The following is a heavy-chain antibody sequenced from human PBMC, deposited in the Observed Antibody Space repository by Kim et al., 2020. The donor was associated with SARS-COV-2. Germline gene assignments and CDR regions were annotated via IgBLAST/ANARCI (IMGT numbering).Heavy chain of an antibody. CDR3: AREGYGRPENYYYYYGMDV. J-gene: IGHJ6*02. V-gene: IGHV1-69*13. Sequence: SVKVSCKASGGTFSSYAISWVRQAPGQGLEWMGGIIPIFGTANYAQKFQGRVTITADESTSTAYMELSSLRSEDTAVYYCAREGYGRPENYYYYYGMDVWGQGTTVTVSS. CDR2: IIPIFGTA. D-gene: IGHD5-18*01. CDR1: GGTFSSYA.